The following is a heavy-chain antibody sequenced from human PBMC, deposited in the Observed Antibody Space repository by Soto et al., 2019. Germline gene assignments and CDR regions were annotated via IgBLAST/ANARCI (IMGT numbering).Heavy chain of an antibody. CDR2: INSDGSSA. J-gene: IGHJ4*02. CDR1: GFTFRSHW. D-gene: IGHD3-10*01. V-gene: IGHV3-74*01. CDR3: GRDSGYGSGDSVNHYLDH. Sequence: PGGSLRLSCVASGFTFRSHWMHCLRQSPGKGLVWVSQINSDGSSANYADAVKGRFTFARDNAKKALYLQMNSLRGEDTAVYYCGRDSGYGSGDSVNHYLDHWGQGTQVTVSA.